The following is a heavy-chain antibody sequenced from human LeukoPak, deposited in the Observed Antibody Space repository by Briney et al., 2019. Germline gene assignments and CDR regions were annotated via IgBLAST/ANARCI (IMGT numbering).Heavy chain of an antibody. CDR3: ARGYGAQYYFDY. D-gene: IGHD4-17*01. V-gene: IGHV4-4*02. CDR2: IYHSGST. J-gene: IGHJ4*02. Sequence: SETLSLTCAVSGGSISSSNWWSWVRQPPGKGLEWIGEIYHSGSTNYNPSLKSRVTISVDTSKNQFSLKLSSVTAADTAVYYCARGYGAQYYFDYWGQGTLVTVSS. CDR1: GGSISSSNW.